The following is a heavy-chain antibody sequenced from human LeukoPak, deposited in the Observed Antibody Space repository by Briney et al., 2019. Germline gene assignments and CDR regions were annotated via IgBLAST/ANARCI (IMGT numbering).Heavy chain of an antibody. CDR2: ISYDGNNK. V-gene: IGHV3-30-3*01. CDR3: ARCTGGSCVFDY. Sequence: PGGSLRLSCAASGFTFSSYAMHWVRQAPGKGLEWVAVISYDGNNKYYADSVKGRFTISRDNSKNTLYLQVDSLRAEDTAVYYCARCTGGSCVFDYWGQGTLVTVSS. CDR1: GFTFSSYA. J-gene: IGHJ4*02. D-gene: IGHD2-8*02.